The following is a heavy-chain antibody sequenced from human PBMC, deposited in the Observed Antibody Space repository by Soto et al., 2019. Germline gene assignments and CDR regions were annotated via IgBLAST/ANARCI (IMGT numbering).Heavy chain of an antibody. CDR1: GYTFINYH. V-gene: IGHV1-18*01. D-gene: IGHD5-12*01. CDR3: AKSPRGEMATD. Sequence: QVQLVQSGGEVKKPGASVTVSCKASGYTFINYHITWVRQAPEQGLEGRAWINTYNGMTDYAQKFQGRVTMTRDTSTSTAYMELRNLGSDDTAVYFCAKSPRGEMATDWGQGTLVTVSS. J-gene: IGHJ4*02. CDR2: INTYNGMT.